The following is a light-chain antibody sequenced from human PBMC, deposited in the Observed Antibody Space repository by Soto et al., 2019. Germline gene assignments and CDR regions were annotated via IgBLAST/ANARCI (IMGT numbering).Light chain of an antibody. Sequence: QSVLTQPVSVSGTPGQRVTISCSGSRSNIGSNYLCWYQQLPGTAPKLLIYKNNQRPSGVPDRFAGSKSGTSASLAIIGLRSEDEADYYCAGWDDSLSGQVFGGGTKLTVL. J-gene: IGLJ2*01. V-gene: IGLV1-47*01. CDR2: KNN. CDR3: AGWDDSLSGQV. CDR1: RSNIGSNY.